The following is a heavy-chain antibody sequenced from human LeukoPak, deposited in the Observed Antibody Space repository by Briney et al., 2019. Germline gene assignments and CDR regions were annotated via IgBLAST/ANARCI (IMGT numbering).Heavy chain of an antibody. CDR3: ARDVGYCSGGSCYGGYYFDY. CDR2: IYYSGST. D-gene: IGHD2-15*01. J-gene: IGHJ4*02. CDR1: GGSVSSYY. Sequence: SETLSLTCTVSGGSVSSYYWSWIRQPPGKGREWIGYIYYSGSTNYNPSLKSRVTIPVDTSKNQFSLKLSSVTAADTAVYYCARDVGYCSGGSCYGGYYFDYWGQGTLVTVSS. V-gene: IGHV4-59*02.